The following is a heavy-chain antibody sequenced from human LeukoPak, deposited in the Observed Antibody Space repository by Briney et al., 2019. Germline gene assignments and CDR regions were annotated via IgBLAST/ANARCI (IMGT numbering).Heavy chain of an antibody. V-gene: IGHV4-34*01. Sequence: SETLSLTCAVYGGSFSGYYWSWIRQPPGKGLEWIGEINHSGSTNYNPSLKSRVTISVDTSKNQFSLKLSSVTAADTAVYYCARDPRITRLDYWGQGTLVTVSS. CDR3: ARDPRITRLDY. CDR1: GGSFSGYY. J-gene: IGHJ4*02. CDR2: INHSGST.